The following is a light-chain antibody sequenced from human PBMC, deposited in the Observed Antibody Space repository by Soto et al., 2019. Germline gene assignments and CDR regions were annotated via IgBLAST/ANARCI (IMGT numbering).Light chain of an antibody. CDR3: QQLFTYPPT. J-gene: IGKJ3*01. CDR1: QGIINY. V-gene: IGKV1-9*01. Sequence: IQLTQSPSSLSASMGDRVTITCRAIQGIINYLAWYQQKPGKAPKLLIYGASTLQGGVPSRFSGSGSGTDFTLTVISLQPEDLATYYCQQLFTYPPTFGPGTKVDI. CDR2: GAS.